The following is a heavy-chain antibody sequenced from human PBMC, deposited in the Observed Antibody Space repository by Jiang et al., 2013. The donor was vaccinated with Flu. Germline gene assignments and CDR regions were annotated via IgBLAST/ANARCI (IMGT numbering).Heavy chain of an antibody. CDR2: IYPGDSDT. V-gene: IGHV5-51*03. J-gene: IGHJ3*02. CDR3: ALSSPGHCGGDCYSSDAFDI. CDR1: GYSFTSYW. D-gene: IGHD2-21*02. Sequence: GAEVKKPGESLKISCKGSGYSFTSYWIGWVRQMPGKGLEWMGIIYPGDSDTRYSPSFQGQVTISADKSISTAYLQWSSLKASDTAMYYCALSSPGHCGGDCYSSDAFDIWGQGTMVTVSS.